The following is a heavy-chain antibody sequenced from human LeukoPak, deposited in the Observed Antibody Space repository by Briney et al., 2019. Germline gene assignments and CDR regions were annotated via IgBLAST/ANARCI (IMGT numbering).Heavy chain of an antibody. Sequence: GGSLRLSCAASGFTFSDYYMSWIRQAPGKGLEWVSYISSRGSTIYYADSVKGRFTISRDNAKNSLYLQMNSLRAEDTAVYYCARPPRIAVAVYGTWFDPWGQGTLVTVSS. J-gene: IGHJ5*02. CDR2: ISSRGSTI. D-gene: IGHD6-19*01. CDR1: GFTFSDYY. V-gene: IGHV3-11*01. CDR3: ARPPRIAVAVYGTWFDP.